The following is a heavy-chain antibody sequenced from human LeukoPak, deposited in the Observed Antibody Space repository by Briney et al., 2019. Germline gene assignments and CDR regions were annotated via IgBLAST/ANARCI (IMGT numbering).Heavy chain of an antibody. CDR1: GDSVTSGGFY. CDR2: VYYTGST. D-gene: IGHD3-10*01. CDR3: ARHSGSGSLSRPFDP. V-gene: IGHV4-39*02. J-gene: IGHJ5*02. Sequence: SETLSLTCTVSGDSVTSGGFYWAWLRQPRGRGLEWIATVYYTGSTYYNPSLNSRVTISIDTSKNHFSLKLRSVVAPDTAVYYCARHSGSGSLSRPFDPWGQGTLVTVSS.